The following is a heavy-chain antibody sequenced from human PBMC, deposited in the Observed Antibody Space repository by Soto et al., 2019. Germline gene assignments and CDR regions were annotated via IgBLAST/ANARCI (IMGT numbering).Heavy chain of an antibody. J-gene: IGHJ3*01. CDR3: AKDHFKGNGVYDGFDV. V-gene: IGHV3-23*05. CDR2: IAGEDI. Sequence: PGGSLRPSCAAPGLTMSTYATSWVRQAPGKGLEWVSTIAGEDIFYADSVKGRFTISIDNSKNLLFLQMNSLTADDTATYYCAKDHFKGNGVYDGFDVWGQGTTVTVSS. CDR1: GLTMSTYA. D-gene: IGHD2-8*01.